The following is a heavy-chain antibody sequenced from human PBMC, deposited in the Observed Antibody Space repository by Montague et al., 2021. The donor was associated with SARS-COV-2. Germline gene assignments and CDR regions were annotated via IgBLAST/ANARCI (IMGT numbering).Heavy chain of an antibody. D-gene: IGHD3-22*01. CDR1: GFTFSSYE. J-gene: IGHJ4*02. V-gene: IGHV3-48*03. Sequence: SLRLSCAASGFTFSSYEMNWLRQAPGKGLEWVSYISSSGITIYYVDSVKGRFTISRDNAKNSLYLQMNSLRAEDTAVYYCARDNYYYDTSGYPDYWGQGTLVTVSS. CDR2: ISSSGITI. CDR3: ARDNYYYDTSGYPDY.